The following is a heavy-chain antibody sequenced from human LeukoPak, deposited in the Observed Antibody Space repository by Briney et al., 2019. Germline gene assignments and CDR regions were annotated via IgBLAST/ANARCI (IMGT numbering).Heavy chain of an antibody. CDR3: ARVYAYDYGDQGWYFDL. CDR1: GYTFTGYY. D-gene: IGHD4-17*01. CDR2: INPNSGGT. J-gene: IGHJ2*01. Sequence: ASVKVSCKASGYTFTGYYMHWVRQAPGQGLEWMGWINPNSGGTNYAQKFQGRVTMTRDTSISTAYMELSRLRSDDTAVYYCARVYAYDYGDQGWYFDLWGRGTLVTVSS. V-gene: IGHV1-2*02.